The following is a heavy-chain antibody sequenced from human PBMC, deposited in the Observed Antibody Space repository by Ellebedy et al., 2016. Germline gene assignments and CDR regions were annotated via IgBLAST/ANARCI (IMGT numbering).Heavy chain of an antibody. Sequence: ASVKVSXXASGYTFTSYYLHWVRQAPGQGLEWMGIINPSGGSTSYAQKFQGRVTMARDTSTSTAYMEMISLRSEDTAVYYCARNANLDYWGQGTLVTVSS. CDR1: GYTFTSYY. CDR2: INPSGGST. D-gene: IGHD2-2*01. CDR3: ARNANLDY. J-gene: IGHJ4*02. V-gene: IGHV1-46*01.